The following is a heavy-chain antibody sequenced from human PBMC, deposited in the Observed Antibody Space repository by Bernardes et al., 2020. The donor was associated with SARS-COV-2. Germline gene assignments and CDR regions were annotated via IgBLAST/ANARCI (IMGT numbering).Heavy chain of an antibody. D-gene: IGHD2-15*01. CDR2: IGTAGDT. V-gene: IGHV3-13*01. CDR1: GFTFSSYD. CDR3: ARVDYGGSFYYYYGMDV. Sequence: GGSLRLSCAASGFTFSSYDMHWVRQATGKGLEWVSAIGTAGDTYYPGSVKGRFTISRENAKNSLYLQMNSLRAGDTAVYYCARVDYGGSFYYYYGMDVWGQGTTVTVSS. J-gene: IGHJ6*02.